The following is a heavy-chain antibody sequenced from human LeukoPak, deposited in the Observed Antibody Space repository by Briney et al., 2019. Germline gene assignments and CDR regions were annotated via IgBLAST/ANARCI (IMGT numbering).Heavy chain of an antibody. CDR1: GFTFSSYS. Sequence: GGSLRLSWAASGFTFSSYSMNWVRQAPGKGLEWVSSISSSSSYMFYAGSVMGRFTNSRDNARKSLYLQMNNLRAEDTAIYYCVRVVPGTGSLDYWGQGTLVTVSS. D-gene: IGHD1-1*01. CDR3: VRVVPGTGSLDY. CDR2: ISSSSSYM. V-gene: IGHV3-21*01. J-gene: IGHJ4*02.